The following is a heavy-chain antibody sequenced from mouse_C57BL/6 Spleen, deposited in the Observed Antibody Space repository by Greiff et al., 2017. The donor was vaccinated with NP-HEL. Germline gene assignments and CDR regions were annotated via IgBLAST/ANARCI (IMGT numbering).Heavy chain of an antibody. Sequence: EVKLVESGGDLVKPGGSLKLSCAASGFTFSSYGMSWVRQTPDKRLAWVATISSGGSYTYYPDSVKGRFTISRDNAKNTLYLQMSSLKSEDTAMYYCARAGNDYEDYAMDYWGQGTSVTVSS. CDR1: GFTFSSYG. D-gene: IGHD2-4*01. V-gene: IGHV5-6*01. CDR3: ARAGNDYEDYAMDY. J-gene: IGHJ4*01. CDR2: ISSGGSYT.